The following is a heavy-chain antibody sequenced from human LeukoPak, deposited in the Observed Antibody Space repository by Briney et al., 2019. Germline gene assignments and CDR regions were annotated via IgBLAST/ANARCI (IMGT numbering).Heavy chain of an antibody. D-gene: IGHD5-24*01. CDR1: GGSIDRSNYF. CDR3: ARDRLDGQGFYYGMDV. J-gene: IGHJ6*02. V-gene: IGHV4-39*07. CDR2: IFYSGST. Sequence: SETLSLTCTVSGGSIDRSNYFWAWIRQPPGKGLEWIGSIFYSGSTYYNTSLKSRVTMSVDTSKNHFSLKLRSVTAADTAVYYCARDRLDGQGFYYGMDVWGQGTTVTVSS.